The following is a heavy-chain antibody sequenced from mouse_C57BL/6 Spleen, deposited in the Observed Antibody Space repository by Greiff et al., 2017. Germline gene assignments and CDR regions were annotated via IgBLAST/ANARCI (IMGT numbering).Heavy chain of an antibody. Sequence: VQLVESGAELVRPGASVTLSCKASGYTFTDYEMHWVKQTPVHGLEWIGAIDPETGGTAYNQKFKGKAILTADESSSTAYMELRSLTSEDSAVYYCTRYGLYYFDYWGQGTTLTVSS. V-gene: IGHV1-15*01. D-gene: IGHD1-1*01. CDR1: GYTFTDYE. CDR2: IDPETGGT. CDR3: TRYGLYYFDY. J-gene: IGHJ2*01.